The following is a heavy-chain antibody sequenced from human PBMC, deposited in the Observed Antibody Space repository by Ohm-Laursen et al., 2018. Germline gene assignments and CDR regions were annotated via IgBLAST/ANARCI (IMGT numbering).Heavy chain of an antibody. Sequence: TLSLTCAVSGGSFSGYYWTWIRQPPGKGLEWIGEMNQSGRTNYNPSLKSRVTISVDTSKNQLSLKLNSVTAADTAVYYCARGYCSTASCPKFDSWGQGTLVTVSS. CDR3: ARGYCSTASCPKFDS. CDR1: GGSFSGYY. J-gene: IGHJ4*02. V-gene: IGHV4-34*01. D-gene: IGHD2-2*01. CDR2: MNQSGRT.